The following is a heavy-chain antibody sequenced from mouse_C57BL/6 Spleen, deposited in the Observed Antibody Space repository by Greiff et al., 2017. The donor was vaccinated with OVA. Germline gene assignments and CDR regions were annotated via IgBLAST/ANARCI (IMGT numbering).Heavy chain of an antibody. J-gene: IGHJ3*01. CDR1: GFSLTSYG. CDR3: ARSDPFAY. V-gene: IGHV2-2*01. Sequence: VKLQQSGPGLVQPSQSLSITCTVSGFSLTSYGVHWVRQSPGKGLEWLGVIWSGGSTDYNAAFISRLSISKDNSKSQVFFKMNSLQADDTAIYYCARSDPFAYWGQGTLVTVSA. CDR2: IWSGGST.